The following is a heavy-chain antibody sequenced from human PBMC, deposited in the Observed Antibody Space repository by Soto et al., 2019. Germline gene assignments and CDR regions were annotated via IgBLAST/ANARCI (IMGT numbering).Heavy chain of an antibody. Sequence: EVQLLESGGGLVQPGGSLRLSCAASGFTFSSYAMSWVRQAPGKGLEWVSAISGSGGSTYYADSVKGRFTISRDNSKNTLYLQLNSLRAEDTAVYYCAKKRGGTCFYYMDVWGKGTTVTVSS. CDR1: GFTFSSYA. D-gene: IGHD2-15*01. J-gene: IGHJ6*03. V-gene: IGHV3-23*01. CDR2: ISGSGGST. CDR3: AKKRGGTCFYYMDV.